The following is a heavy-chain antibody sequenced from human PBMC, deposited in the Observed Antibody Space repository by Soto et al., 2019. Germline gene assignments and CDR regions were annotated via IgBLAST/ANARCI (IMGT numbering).Heavy chain of an antibody. CDR2: ISWNSGKI. CDR1: GITFDDYE. CDR3: AKDKGRCAHSSLDS. J-gene: IGHJ5*01. V-gene: IGHV3-9*01. Sequence: PGGSLTLSCAVAGITFDDYEMHWVRQGPGKGLEWVSSISWNSGKIGYADSVKGRFTIFTVNATNSLYLQMNSLQSEDTALYYCAKDKGRCAHSSLDSWGHGTLVTVSS. D-gene: IGHD4-17*01.